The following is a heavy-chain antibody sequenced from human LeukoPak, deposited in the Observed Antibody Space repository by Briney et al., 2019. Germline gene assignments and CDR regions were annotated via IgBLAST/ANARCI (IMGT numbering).Heavy chain of an antibody. CDR3: AKAPASGGSSGYYYKY. CDR2: IDSNSRTI. D-gene: IGHD3-22*01. CDR1: GFTFSTYE. Sequence: PGGSLRLSCAASGFTFSTYEMDWVRQAPGKGLEWISYIDSNSRTIHYADSVRGRFTISRDNAKNSLFLQMNSLRAEDTALYYCAKAPASGGSSGYYYKYWGQGTLVTVSS. V-gene: IGHV3-48*03. J-gene: IGHJ4*02.